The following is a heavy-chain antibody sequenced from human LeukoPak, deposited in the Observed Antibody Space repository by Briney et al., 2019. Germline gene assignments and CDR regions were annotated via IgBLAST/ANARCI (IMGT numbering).Heavy chain of an antibody. CDR1: GFTFSSYA. J-gene: IGHJ6*03. CDR3: ARSPFWSGYYPYYYMDV. Sequence: GGSLRLSCAASGFTFSSYAMSWVRQAPGKGLEWVSSISSSSSYIYYADSVKGRFTISRDNAKNSLYLQMNSLRAEDTAVYYCARSPFWSGYYPYYYMDVWGKGTTVTVSS. D-gene: IGHD3-3*01. V-gene: IGHV3-21*01. CDR2: ISSSSSYI.